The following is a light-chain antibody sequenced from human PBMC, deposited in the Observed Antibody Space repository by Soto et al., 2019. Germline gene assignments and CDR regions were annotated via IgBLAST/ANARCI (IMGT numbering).Light chain of an antibody. CDR1: QSVNNN. Sequence: EIILTQSPASLSVSPGERATLSCRASQSVNNNLAWYQQKPGQAPRLLIYGASTRATGIPGRFRGSGSGTEFTLPITSLQSEDFAVYFCHQYNNLPPDTFGQGTKLEIK. CDR3: HQYNNLPPDT. CDR2: GAS. V-gene: IGKV3-15*01. J-gene: IGKJ2*01.